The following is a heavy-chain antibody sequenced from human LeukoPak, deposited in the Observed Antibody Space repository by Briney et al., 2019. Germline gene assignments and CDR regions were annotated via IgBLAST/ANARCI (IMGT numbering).Heavy chain of an antibody. D-gene: IGHD3-9*01. CDR3: AGSILTGYPNFDY. V-gene: IGHV3-48*04. J-gene: IGHJ4*02. Sequence: GGSLRLSCAASGFTFSSSSMNWVRQAPGKGLEWVSYISSSSNTIYYADSVKGRFTISRDNAKNSLYLQMNSLRAEDTAVYYCAGSILTGYPNFDYWGQGTLVTVSS. CDR1: GFTFSSSS. CDR2: ISSSSNTI.